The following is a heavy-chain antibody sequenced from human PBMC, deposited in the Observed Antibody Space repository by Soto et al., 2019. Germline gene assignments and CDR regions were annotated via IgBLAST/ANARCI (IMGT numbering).Heavy chain of an antibody. J-gene: IGHJ4*02. CDR2: IKTDGSST. Sequence: PGVSLRLSFASSGFTFSIFWLHGFRQAPGKRLVWVSRIKTDGSSTTYADSEKGRFTISRDNAENTVYLQMNSLRAEDTAVYYCARGGGTYIDYWGQGT. V-gene: IGHV3-74*03. CDR3: ARGGGTYIDY. CDR1: GFTFSIFW.